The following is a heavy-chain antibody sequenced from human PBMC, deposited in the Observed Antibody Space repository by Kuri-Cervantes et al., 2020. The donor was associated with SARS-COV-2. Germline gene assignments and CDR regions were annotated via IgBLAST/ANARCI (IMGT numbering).Heavy chain of an antibody. CDR1: GGTFSSYA. D-gene: IGHD6-13*01. CDR3: ARDGSSWGEFDP. Sequence: SVKVSCKASGGTFSSYAISWVRQAPGQGLEWMGRIIPIFGTANYAQKLQGRVTMTTDTSTSTAYMELRSLRSDDTAVYYCARDGSSWGEFDPWGQGTLVTVSS. V-gene: IGHV1-69*05. CDR2: IIPIFGTA. J-gene: IGHJ5*02.